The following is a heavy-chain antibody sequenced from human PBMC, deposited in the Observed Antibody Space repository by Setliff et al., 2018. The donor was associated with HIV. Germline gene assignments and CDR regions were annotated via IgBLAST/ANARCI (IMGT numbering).Heavy chain of an antibody. Sequence: PSETLSLTCAVSGYSISSGYYWGWIRQPPGKGLEWIGSIYHSGSTYYNPSLKSRVTISVDTSKNQFSLNLSSVTAADTAVYYGARQFTVQWLVSTYGMDVWGQGTTVTVSS. CDR3: ARQFTVQWLVSTYGMDV. V-gene: IGHV4-38-2*01. CDR2: IYHSGST. J-gene: IGHJ6*02. D-gene: IGHD6-19*01. CDR1: GYSISSGYY.